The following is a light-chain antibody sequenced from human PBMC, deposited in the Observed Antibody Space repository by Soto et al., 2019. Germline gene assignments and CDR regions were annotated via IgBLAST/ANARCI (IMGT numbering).Light chain of an antibody. CDR1: QGIRNY. CDR2: AAS. CDR3: QQYYSFPWT. V-gene: IGKV1-6*01. Sequence: AIQMTQSPSSLSASLGDRVTITCRASQGIRNYLGWYQQKPGKAPELLIYAASTLQSGVPSRFSGSGSGTDFTLTISCLQSEDFATYYCQQYYSFPWTFGQGTKVDI. J-gene: IGKJ1*01.